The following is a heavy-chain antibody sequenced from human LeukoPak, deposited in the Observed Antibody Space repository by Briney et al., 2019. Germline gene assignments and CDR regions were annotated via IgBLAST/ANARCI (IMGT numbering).Heavy chain of an antibody. V-gene: IGHV1-46*01. CDR3: VRAQWLRLPRFDY. D-gene: IGHD5-12*01. J-gene: IGHJ4*02. CDR2: INPSGGST. CDR1: GYTFTSYH. Sequence: ASVKVSCKASGYTFTSYHMHWVRQAPGQGLEWMGIINPSGGSTSYAQKFQARVTMTRDMSTTTVYMELSSLRSEDTAMYYCVRAQWLRLPRFDYWGQGTLVTVSS.